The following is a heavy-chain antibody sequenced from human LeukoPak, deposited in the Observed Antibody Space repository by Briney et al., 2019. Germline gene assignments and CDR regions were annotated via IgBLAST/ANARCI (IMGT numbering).Heavy chain of an antibody. D-gene: IGHD2-15*01. V-gene: IGHV3-21*01. CDR2: ISSSSSYI. CDR3: ARDIVVVVAATRGGFDY. CDR1: GFTFSSYS. J-gene: IGHJ4*02. Sequence: GGSLRLSCAASGFTFSSYSMNWVRRAPGKGLEWVSSISSSSSYIYYADSVKGRFTISRDNAKNSLYLQMNSLRAEDTAVYYCARDIVVVVAATRGGFDYWGRGTLVTVSS.